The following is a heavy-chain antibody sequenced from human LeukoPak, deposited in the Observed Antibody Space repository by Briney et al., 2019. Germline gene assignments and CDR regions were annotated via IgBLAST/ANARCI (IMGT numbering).Heavy chain of an antibody. CDR2: IYYSGST. V-gene: IGHV4-59*08. CDR3: ARSVGWLREYDY. Sequence: SETLSLTCTVSGGSISSYYWSWIRQPPGKGLEWIGYIYYSGSTNYNPSLKSRVTISVDTSKNQFSLKLSSVTAADTAVYYCARSVGWLREYDYWGQGTLVTVSS. CDR1: GGSISSYY. J-gene: IGHJ4*02. D-gene: IGHD5-12*01.